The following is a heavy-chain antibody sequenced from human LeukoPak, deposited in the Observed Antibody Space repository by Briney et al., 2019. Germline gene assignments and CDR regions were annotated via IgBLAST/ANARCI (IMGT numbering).Heavy chain of an antibody. CDR2: ITPSGGT. D-gene: IGHD4-17*01. CDR1: GYTFTSYA. CDR3: ARTHDYGDYADY. V-gene: IGHV1-2*02. J-gene: IGHJ4*02. Sequence: ASVKVSCKASGYTFTSYAIHWVRQAPGQGLEWMGWITPSGGTNYPQKFQGRVAITWDTSITTAYMDLSRLTSDDTAVYYCARTHDYGDYADYWGQGILVTVSS.